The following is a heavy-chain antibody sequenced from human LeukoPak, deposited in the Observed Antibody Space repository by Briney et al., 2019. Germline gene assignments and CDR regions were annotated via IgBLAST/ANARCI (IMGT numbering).Heavy chain of an antibody. CDR3: ARAPSEIGGYYPEYFRH. V-gene: IGHV3-74*01. CDR1: GFTFSSYW. D-gene: IGHD3-22*01. J-gene: IGHJ1*01. Sequence: GGSLRLSCAASGFTFSSYWMHWVRQAPGKGLVWVSRIKSDGSTRYSDSVKGRFTISRDNAKNTESLQMNSRRAEDTGVYYCARAPSEIGGYYPEYFRHWGQGTLVTVSP. CDR2: IKSDGST.